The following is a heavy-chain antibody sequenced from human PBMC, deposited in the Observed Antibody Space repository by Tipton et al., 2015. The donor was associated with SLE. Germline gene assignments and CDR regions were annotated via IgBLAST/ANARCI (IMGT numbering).Heavy chain of an antibody. Sequence: QLVQSGGGVVQPGRSLRLSCTSSGFRFGDYAVSWVRQAPGKGLEWVGETTHSGKTNYNPSLKSRVTISADTSKNQFSLKLSSVTVADTAVYYCAKDYNHDNADYNWGQGTLVIVSS. CDR2: TTHSGKT. CDR1: GFRFGDYA. D-gene: IGHD4-17*01. CDR3: AKDYNHDNADYN. V-gene: IGHV4-34*01. J-gene: IGHJ4*02.